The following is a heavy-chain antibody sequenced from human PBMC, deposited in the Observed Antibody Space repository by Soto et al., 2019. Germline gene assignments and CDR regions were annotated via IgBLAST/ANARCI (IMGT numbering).Heavy chain of an antibody. CDR2: IIPIFGTA. D-gene: IGHD3-10*01. CDR3: ARRWFTMVRGVITNWFDP. CDR1: GGTVSSYA. Sequence: GASVKVSCKACGGTVSSYAISWVRQAPGQGLEWMGGIIPIFGTANYAQKFQGRVTITADESTSTAYMELSSLRSEDTAVYYCARRWFTMVRGVITNWFDPWGQRTLVTVSS. V-gene: IGHV1-69*13. J-gene: IGHJ5*02.